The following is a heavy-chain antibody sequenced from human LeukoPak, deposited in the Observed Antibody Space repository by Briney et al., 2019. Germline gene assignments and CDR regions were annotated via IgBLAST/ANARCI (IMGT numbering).Heavy chain of an antibody. V-gene: IGHV1-69*02. J-gene: IGHJ3*02. CDR3: ASQYGDAFDI. CDR1: GGTFSSYT. Sequence: SVKVSCKASGGTFSSYTISWVRQAPGQGLEWMGRIIPILGIANYAQKFQGRVTITADKSTSTAYMELSSLRSEDTAVYYCASQYGDAFDIWGQGTMVTASS. CDR2: IIPILGIA. D-gene: IGHD2-8*01.